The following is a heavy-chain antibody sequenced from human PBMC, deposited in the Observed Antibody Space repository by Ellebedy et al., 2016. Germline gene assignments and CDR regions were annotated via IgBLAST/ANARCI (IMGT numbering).Heavy chain of an antibody. CDR2: ISISGSIT. Sequence: GESLKISCAASGFTFSDNYMSWIRQAPGKGLEWISYISISGSITYYADSVKGRFTISRDNAKNSLYLQMNSLRAEDTAVYYCASALTRPHFDYWGQGTLVTVSS. CDR3: ASALTRPHFDY. J-gene: IGHJ4*02. CDR1: GFTFSDNY. V-gene: IGHV3-11*01.